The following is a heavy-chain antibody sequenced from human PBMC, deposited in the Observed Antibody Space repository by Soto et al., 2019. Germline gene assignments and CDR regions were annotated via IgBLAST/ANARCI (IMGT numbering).Heavy chain of an antibody. CDR2: MNPNSGNT. V-gene: IGHV1-8*01. CDR3: ARARNYDFWSGYYDYYYGMDV. Sequence: ASVKVSCKASGYTFTSYDINWVRQATGQGLEWMGWMNPNSGNTGYAQKFQGRVTMTRNTSISTAYMELSSLRSEDTAVYYCARARNYDFWSGYYDYYYGMDVWDQGTTVTV. J-gene: IGHJ6*02. D-gene: IGHD3-3*01. CDR1: GYTFTSYD.